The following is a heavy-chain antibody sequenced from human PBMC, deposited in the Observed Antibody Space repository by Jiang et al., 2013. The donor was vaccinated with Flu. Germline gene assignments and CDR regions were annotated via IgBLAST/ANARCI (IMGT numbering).Heavy chain of an antibody. CDR2: IYPGDSDT. Sequence: AEVKKPGESLKISCKGSGYSFTSYWIGWVRQMPGKGLEWMGIIYPGDSDTRYSPSFQGQVTISADKSISTAYLQWSSLKASDTAMYYCARPVYGDPTSYYFDYWGQGTLVTVSS. CDR3: ARPVYGDPTSYYFDY. D-gene: IGHD4-17*01. CDR1: GYSFTSYW. J-gene: IGHJ4*02. V-gene: IGHV5-51*01.